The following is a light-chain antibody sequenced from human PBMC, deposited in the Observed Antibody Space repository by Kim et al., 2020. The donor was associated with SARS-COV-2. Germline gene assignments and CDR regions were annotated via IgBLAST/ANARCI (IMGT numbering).Light chain of an antibody. CDR2: GAY. CDR1: ESVGGD. Sequence: PGERVDRACRASESVGGDLAWYQQKPGQAPRLLIYGAYTRATGVPDRFSGRGSGTEFILTISSLQSEDFALYYCQNYNDWPPWTFGQGTKVDIK. CDR3: QNYNDWPPWT. J-gene: IGKJ1*01. V-gene: IGKV3-15*01.